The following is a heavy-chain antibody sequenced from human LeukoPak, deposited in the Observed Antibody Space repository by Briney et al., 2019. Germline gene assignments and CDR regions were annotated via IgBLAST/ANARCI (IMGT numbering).Heavy chain of an antibody. CDR2: IYPGDSDT. D-gene: IGHD2-15*01. V-gene: IGHV5-51*01. Sequence: GESLKISCKGSGYTFTTYWIGWVRQMPGKGLEWLGIIYPGDSDTRYNPPYQGQVTISADKSTSTAYLQWSSLKASDTAMYYCARRYCSGGHCYAGGWFDPWGQGTLVTVSS. J-gene: IGHJ5*02. CDR3: ARRYCSGGHCYAGGWFDP. CDR1: GYTFTTYW.